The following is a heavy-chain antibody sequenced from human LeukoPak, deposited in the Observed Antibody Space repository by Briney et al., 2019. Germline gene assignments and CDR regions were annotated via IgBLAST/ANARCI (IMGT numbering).Heavy chain of an antibody. CDR3: ARDSTWFGELYTPYYMDV. V-gene: IGHV4-4*07. J-gene: IGHJ6*03. Sequence: SETLSLTCTVSGGSISSYYWSWIQQPAGKGLEWIGRIYTSGSTNYNPSLKSRVTMSVDTSKNQFSLKLSSVTAADTAVYYCARDSTWFGELYTPYYMDVWGKGTTVTISS. CDR1: GGSISSYY. CDR2: IYTSGST. D-gene: IGHD3-10*01.